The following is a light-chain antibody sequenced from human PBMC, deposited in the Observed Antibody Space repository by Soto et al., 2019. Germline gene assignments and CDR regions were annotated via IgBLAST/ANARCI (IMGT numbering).Light chain of an antibody. CDR1: SGSIASNY. Sequence: NFMLTQQHSVSESPGKTVTISCTRSSGSIASNYVQWYQQRPGSAPTTVIFEDNQRPSGVPDRFSGSTDGSSNSASLTISGLQTEDEADYYCQSYDISTVVFGGGTKLTVL. V-gene: IGLV6-57*04. CDR3: QSYDISTVV. J-gene: IGLJ2*01. CDR2: EDN.